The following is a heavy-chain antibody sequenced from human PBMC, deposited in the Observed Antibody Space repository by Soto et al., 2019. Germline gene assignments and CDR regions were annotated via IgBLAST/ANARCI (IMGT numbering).Heavy chain of an antibody. V-gene: IGHV3-30*18. CDR2: ISYDGSNK. J-gene: IGHJ6*02. Sequence: PMGFLRLSCAASGFTFSSYGMHWVRQAPGKGLEWVAVISYDGSNKYYADSVKGRFTISRDNSKNTLYLQMNSLRAEDTAVYYCAKGNSGWYDGMDVWGQGTTVTVSS. CDR3: AKGNSGWYDGMDV. D-gene: IGHD6-19*01. CDR1: GFTFSSYG.